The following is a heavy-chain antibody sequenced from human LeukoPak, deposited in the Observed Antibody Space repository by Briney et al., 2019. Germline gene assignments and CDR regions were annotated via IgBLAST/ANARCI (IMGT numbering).Heavy chain of an antibody. D-gene: IGHD3-3*01. CDR2: INHSGST. V-gene: IGHV4-34*01. J-gene: IGHJ6*03. Sequence: PSETLSLTCAVYGGSFSGYYWSWIRQPPGKGLEWIGEINHSGSTNYNPSLKRRVTISVDTSKNQFSLKLSSVTAADTAVYYCARGANYDFWSGYRSPYYYYYMDVWGKGTTVTVSS. CDR3: ARGANYDFWSGYRSPYYYYYMDV. CDR1: GGSFSGYY.